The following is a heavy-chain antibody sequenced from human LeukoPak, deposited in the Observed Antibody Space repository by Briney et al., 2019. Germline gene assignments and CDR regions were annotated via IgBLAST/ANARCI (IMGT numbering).Heavy chain of an antibody. J-gene: IGHJ3*02. CDR2: ISYDGSNK. V-gene: IGHV3-30*04. CDR3: ARDESSSSAFDI. Sequence: GRSLRLSCAASGFTFSSYAMHWVRQAPGKGLEWVAVISYDGSNKYYADSVKGRFTISRDNSKNTLYLQLNSLRAEDTAVYYCARDESSSSAFDIWGQGTMVTVSS. CDR1: GFTFSSYA. D-gene: IGHD6-13*01.